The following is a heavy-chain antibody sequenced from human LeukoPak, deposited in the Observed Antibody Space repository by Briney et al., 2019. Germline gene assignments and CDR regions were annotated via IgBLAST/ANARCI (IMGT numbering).Heavy chain of an antibody. J-gene: IGHJ4*02. V-gene: IGHV4-30-2*01. CDR2: IYHSGST. CDR1: GGSISSGGYC. D-gene: IGHD1-1*01. CDR3: ARECAGRNYFDY. Sequence: SETLSLTCTVSGGSISSGGYCWSWIRQPPGKGLEWIGYIYHSGSTYYNPSLKSRLTISLDGSKNQFSLNLSSVTAADTAVYYCARECAGRNYFDYWGQGTLVTVSS.